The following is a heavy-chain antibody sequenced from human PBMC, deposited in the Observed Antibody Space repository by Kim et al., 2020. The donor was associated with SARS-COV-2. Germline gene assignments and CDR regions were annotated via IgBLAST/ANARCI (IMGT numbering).Heavy chain of an antibody. J-gene: IGHJ6*02. Sequence: DSVKGRFTISRDNAKNSLYLQMNSLRAEDTAVYYCARDQPPPTAAGVLDVWGQGTTVTVSS. CDR3: ARDQPPPTAAGVLDV. V-gene: IGHV3-11*01. D-gene: IGHD6-13*01.